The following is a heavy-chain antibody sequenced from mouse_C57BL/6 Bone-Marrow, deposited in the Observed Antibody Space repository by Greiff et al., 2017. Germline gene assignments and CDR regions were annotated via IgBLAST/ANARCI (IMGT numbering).Heavy chain of an antibody. CDR3: AKINAMDY. Sequence: QVQLKESGPGLVQPSQCLSITCTVSGFSLTSYGVHWVRQSPGKGLEWLGGIWRGGSTDYTAAFMSRLSITKDNSKSHVVFKINSLQACDTAIYYWAKINAMDYWGQGTSVTVSS. CDR2: IWRGGST. CDR1: GFSLTSYG. J-gene: IGHJ4*01. V-gene: IGHV2-5*01.